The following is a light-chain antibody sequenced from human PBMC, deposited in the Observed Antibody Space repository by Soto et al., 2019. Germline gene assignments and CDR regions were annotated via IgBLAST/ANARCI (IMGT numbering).Light chain of an antibody. CDR3: SSYAGGNNAYV. CDR1: SSDVGGYNY. V-gene: IGLV2-8*01. CDR2: EAT. J-gene: IGLJ1*01. Sequence: QSVLTQPPSASGSPGQSVTISCTGASSDVGGYNYVSWYQQHPGKAPKLMIYEATKRPSGVPDRFSGSKSGNTASLTVSGLQPEDEADYYCSSYAGGNNAYVFGTGTKVTVL.